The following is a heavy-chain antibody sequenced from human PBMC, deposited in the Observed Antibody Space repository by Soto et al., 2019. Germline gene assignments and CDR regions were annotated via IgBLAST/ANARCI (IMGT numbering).Heavy chain of an antibody. CDR2: IWYDGSNI. CDR3: AREPSGGNDAFDI. J-gene: IGHJ3*02. V-gene: IGHV3-33*01. D-gene: IGHD3-16*01. Sequence: QVQLLESGGGVVQPGGSLRLSCAATGFTFSNYGMHWVRQAPGEGLEWVASIWYDGSNINYGDAVKGRFTMSRDNSKNTLYLQMNCLRAEDTAVYYCAREPSGGNDAFDIWGPGTVVTVSS. CDR1: GFTFSNYG.